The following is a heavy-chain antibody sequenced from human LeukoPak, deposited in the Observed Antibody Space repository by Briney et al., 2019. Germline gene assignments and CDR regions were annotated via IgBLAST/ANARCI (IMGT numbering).Heavy chain of an antibody. Sequence: GGSLRLSCAASGFTFSTYSMNWVRQAPGKGLEWVSYISSSSSTIYYADSVKGRFTISRDNAKNSLYLQMNSLRAEDTAVYYCARYCGGDCYGMDVWGQGTTVTVSS. J-gene: IGHJ6*02. CDR3: ARYCGGDCYGMDV. CDR1: GFTFSTYS. V-gene: IGHV3-48*01. CDR2: ISSSSSTI. D-gene: IGHD2-21*01.